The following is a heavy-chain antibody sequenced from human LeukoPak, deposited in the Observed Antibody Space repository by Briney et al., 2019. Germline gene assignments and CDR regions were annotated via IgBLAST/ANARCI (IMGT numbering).Heavy chain of an antibody. CDR3: ARDRKLLYYYYYGMDV. Sequence: SETLSLTCTVSGGSVSSGSYYWSWIRQPPGKGLEWIGYIYYSGSTNYNPSLKSRVTISVDTSKNQFSLKLSSVTAADTAVYYCARDRKLLYYYYYGMDVWGQGTTVTVSS. J-gene: IGHJ6*02. CDR1: GGSVSSGSYY. V-gene: IGHV4-61*01. CDR2: IYYSGST. D-gene: IGHD1-7*01.